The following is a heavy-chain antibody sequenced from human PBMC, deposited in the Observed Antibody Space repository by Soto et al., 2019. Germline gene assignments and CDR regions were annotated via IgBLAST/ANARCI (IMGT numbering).Heavy chain of an antibody. CDR2: ISSSSSTI. V-gene: IGHV3-48*02. CDR3: ARGLLRVYAFVPNWFDP. J-gene: IGHJ5*02. CDR1: GFTFSSYS. Sequence: EVQLVESGGGLVQPGGSLRLSCAASGFTFSSYSMNWVRQAPGKGLEWVSYISSSSSTIYYADSVKGRFTISRDNAKNSLYLQMNSLRDEDTAVYYCARGLLRVYAFVPNWFDPWGQGTLVTVSS. D-gene: IGHD2-8*01.